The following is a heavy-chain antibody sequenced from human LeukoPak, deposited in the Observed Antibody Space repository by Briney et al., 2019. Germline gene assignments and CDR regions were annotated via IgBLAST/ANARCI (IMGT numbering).Heavy chain of an antibody. CDR3: ARRHNKSYYYYMNV. V-gene: IGHV1-3*01. CDR1: GYTFTSYA. CDR2: INAGNGNT. D-gene: IGHD5-24*01. J-gene: IGHJ6*03. Sequence: ASVKVSCKASGYTFTSYAMHWVRQAPGQRLEWMGWINAGNGNTKYSQKFQGRVTITRDTSANTAYMELSRLRSDDTAVYYCARRHNKSYYYYMNVWGKGTTVTVSS.